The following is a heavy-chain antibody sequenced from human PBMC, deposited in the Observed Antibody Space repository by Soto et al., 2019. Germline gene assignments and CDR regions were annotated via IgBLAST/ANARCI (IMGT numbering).Heavy chain of an antibody. V-gene: IGHV4-30-2*01. CDR3: ARAHYGDYGYGMDV. D-gene: IGHD4-17*01. Sequence: QLQLQESGSGLVKPSQTLSLTCAVSGGSISSGGYSWSWIRQPPGKGLEWIGYIYHSGSTYYNPSLKSRVTVSVDRSKNQFSLKLSSVTAADTAVYYCARAHYGDYGYGMDVWGQGTTVTVSS. CDR1: GGSISSGGYS. CDR2: IYHSGST. J-gene: IGHJ6*02.